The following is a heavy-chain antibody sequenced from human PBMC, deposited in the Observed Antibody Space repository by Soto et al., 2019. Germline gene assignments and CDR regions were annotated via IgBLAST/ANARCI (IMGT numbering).Heavy chain of an antibody. CDR3: ARHRGMVAATLRYFDY. V-gene: IGHV4-39*01. J-gene: IGHJ4*02. D-gene: IGHD2-15*01. CDR2: IYYSGST. Sequence: SETLSLTCTVSGDSVSSGLYYWGWVRQPPGKGLEWIGYIYYSGSTYYNPSLKSRVTISVDTSKNQFSLKLSSVTAADTAVYYCARHRGMVAATLRYFDYWGQGTLVTVSS. CDR1: GDSVSSGLYY.